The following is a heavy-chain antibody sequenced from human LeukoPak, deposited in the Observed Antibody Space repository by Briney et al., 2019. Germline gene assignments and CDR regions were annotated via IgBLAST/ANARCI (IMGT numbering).Heavy chain of an antibody. CDR3: ARGARFGEGSNWFDP. Sequence: ASVKVSCKASGYTFTSYYMHWVRQAPGQGLEWMGIINPSGGSTSYAQKFQGRDTMTRDTSTSTVYMELSSLRSEDTAVYYCARGARFGEGSNWFDPWGQGTLVTVSS. CDR2: INPSGGST. J-gene: IGHJ5*02. D-gene: IGHD3-10*01. V-gene: IGHV1-46*01. CDR1: GYTFTSYY.